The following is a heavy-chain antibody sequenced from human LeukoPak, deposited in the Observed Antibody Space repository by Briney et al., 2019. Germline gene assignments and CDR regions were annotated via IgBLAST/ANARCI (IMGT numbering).Heavy chain of an antibody. CDR2: IYGGGNT. Sequence: GGSLRLSCVFSGFTFSNYWMNWVRQAPGKGLEWVSSIYGGGNTFYADSVKGRFAISRDNAKNSLYLQMNGLRAEDTAVYYCARDPAEADCWGQGTLVTVSS. V-gene: IGHV3-21*06. CDR1: GFTFSNYW. J-gene: IGHJ4*02. CDR3: ARDPAEADC.